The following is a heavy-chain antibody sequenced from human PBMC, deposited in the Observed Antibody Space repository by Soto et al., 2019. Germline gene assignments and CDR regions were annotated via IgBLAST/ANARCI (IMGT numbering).Heavy chain of an antibody. CDR1: GYTFTSYG. J-gene: IGHJ3*02. CDR2: ISAYNGNT. CDR3: ARDPYCSSTSCPTITMVRGAFDI. V-gene: IGHV1-18*01. D-gene: IGHD2-2*01. Sequence: ASVKVSCKASGYTFTSYGISWVRQAPGQGLEWMGWISAYNGNTNYAQKLQGRVTMTTDTSTSTAYMELRSLRSDDTAVYYCARDPYCSSTSCPTITMVRGAFDIWGQGTMVTVSS.